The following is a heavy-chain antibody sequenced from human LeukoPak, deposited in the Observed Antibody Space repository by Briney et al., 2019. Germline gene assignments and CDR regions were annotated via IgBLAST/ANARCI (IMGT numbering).Heavy chain of an antibody. CDR1: GGSISSSSYY. D-gene: IGHD1-7*01. V-gene: IGHV4-39*01. Sequence: SETLSLTCTVSGGSISSSSYYWGWIRQPPGKGLEWIGSIYYSGSTYYNPSLKSRVTISVDTSKNQFSLKLSSVTAADTAVYYCARLGGNYGFDYWGQGTLVTVSS. J-gene: IGHJ4*02. CDR2: IYYSGST. CDR3: ARLGGNYGFDY.